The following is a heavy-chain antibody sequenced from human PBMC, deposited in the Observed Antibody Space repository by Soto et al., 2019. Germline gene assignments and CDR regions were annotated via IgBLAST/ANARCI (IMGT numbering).Heavy chain of an antibody. J-gene: IGHJ5*02. CDR3: ARVFYDDHGDYDGWFSP. D-gene: IGHD4-17*01. CDR1: GGSISSYY. CDR2: IYYSGST. V-gene: IGHV4-59*01. Sequence: SETLSLTCTVSGGSISSYYWSWIRQPPGKGLEWIGYIYYSGSTNYNPSLKSRVTISVDTSKNQFSLKLSSVTAADTAVYYCARVFYDDHGDYDGWFSPWGQGNLVTVSS.